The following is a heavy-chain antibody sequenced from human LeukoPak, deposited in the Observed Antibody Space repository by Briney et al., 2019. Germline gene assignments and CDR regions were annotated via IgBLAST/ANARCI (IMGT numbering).Heavy chain of an antibody. CDR3: ARAPEMATSLVDY. D-gene: IGHD5-24*01. Sequence: PGGSLRLSCAASGSTFSSYGMHWVRQAPGKGLEWVAVIWYDGSNKYYADSVKGRFTISRDNSKNTLYLQMNSLRAEDTAVYYCARAPEMATSLVDYWGQGTLVTVSS. CDR1: GSTFSSYG. V-gene: IGHV3-33*01. CDR2: IWYDGSNK. J-gene: IGHJ4*02.